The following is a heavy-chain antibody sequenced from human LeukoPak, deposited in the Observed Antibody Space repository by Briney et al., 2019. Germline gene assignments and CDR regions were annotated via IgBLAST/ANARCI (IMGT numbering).Heavy chain of an antibody. Sequence: PGGSLRLSCAASGFTFSSYAMHWVRQAPGKGLEWVAVISYDGSNKYYADSVKGRFTISRDNSKNTLYLQMNSLRAEDTAVYYCARAEYSSGDDYWGQGTLVTVSS. J-gene: IGHJ4*02. CDR2: ISYDGSNK. CDR3: ARAEYSSGDDY. CDR1: GFTFSSYA. D-gene: IGHD6-19*01. V-gene: IGHV3-30-3*01.